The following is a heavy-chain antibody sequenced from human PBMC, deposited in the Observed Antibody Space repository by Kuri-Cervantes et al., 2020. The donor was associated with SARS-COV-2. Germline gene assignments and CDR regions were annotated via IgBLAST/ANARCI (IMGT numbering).Heavy chain of an antibody. V-gene: IGHV4-61*08. CDR1: GFSLTTSGMC. CDR2: IYYSGST. Sequence: SGPTLVKPTQTLTLTCTFSGFSLTTSGMCVAWIRQPPGKGLEWIGYIYYSGSTNYNPSLKSRVTISVDTSKNQFSLKLSSVTAADTAVYYCARDPNANHNNWFDPWGQGTLVTVSS. D-gene: IGHD4/OR15-4a*01. CDR3: ARDPNANHNNWFDP. J-gene: IGHJ5*02.